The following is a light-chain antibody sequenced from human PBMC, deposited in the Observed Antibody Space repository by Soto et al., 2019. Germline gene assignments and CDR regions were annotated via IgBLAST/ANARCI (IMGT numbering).Light chain of an antibody. J-gene: IGLJ1*01. CDR1: SSDVGGYNY. Sequence: QSALTQPRSVSGSPGQSVTISYTGTSSDVGGYNYVSWYQQHPGKAPKLMIYDVSKRPSGVPDRFSGSKSGNTASLTISGLQAEDEADYYCCSYAGSYTFEIFGTGTKLTVL. CDR3: CSYAGSYTFEI. V-gene: IGLV2-11*01. CDR2: DVS.